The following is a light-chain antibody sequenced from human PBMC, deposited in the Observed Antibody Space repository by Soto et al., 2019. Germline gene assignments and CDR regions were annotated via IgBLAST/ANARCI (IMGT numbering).Light chain of an antibody. CDR1: QSISSY. CDR2: AAS. CDR3: QQSYSTPQT. Sequence: DIQMTQSPSSLSASVGYRVTIACRANQSISSYLNWYQQKPGKAPKLLIYAASRLQSGVPSRFSGSGSGTDFTLTISSLEPEDFATYYCQQSYSTPQTFGQGTKLEIK. V-gene: IGKV1-39*01. J-gene: IGKJ2*01.